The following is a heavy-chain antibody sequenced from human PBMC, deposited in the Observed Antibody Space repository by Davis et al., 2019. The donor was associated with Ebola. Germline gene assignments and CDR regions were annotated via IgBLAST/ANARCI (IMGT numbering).Heavy chain of an antibody. CDR2: IIPILGIA. CDR1: GGTFSSYT. V-gene: IGHV1-69*04. Sequence: AASVKVSCKASGGTFSSYTISWVRQAPGQGLEWMGRIIPILGIANYAQKFQGRVTITADESTSTAYMELSSLRSEDTAVYYCARDLLLKQWLDYWGQGTLVTVSS. CDR3: ARDLLLKQWLDY. D-gene: IGHD6-19*01. J-gene: IGHJ4*02.